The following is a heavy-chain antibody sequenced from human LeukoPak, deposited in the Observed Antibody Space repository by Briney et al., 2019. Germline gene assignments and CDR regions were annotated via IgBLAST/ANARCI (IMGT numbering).Heavy chain of an antibody. CDR2: ISAYNGNT. V-gene: IGHV1-18*01. CDR3: ARDLRGGSSGWYYFDY. J-gene: IGHJ4*02. Sequence: ASVKVSCKASGYTFTSYGISWVRQAPGQGLEWMGWISAYNGNTNYAQKLQGRVTMTTDTSTSTAYMELRSLRSDDTAVYYCARDLRGGSSGWYYFDYWGQGTLVTVSS. D-gene: IGHD6-19*01. CDR1: GYTFTSYG.